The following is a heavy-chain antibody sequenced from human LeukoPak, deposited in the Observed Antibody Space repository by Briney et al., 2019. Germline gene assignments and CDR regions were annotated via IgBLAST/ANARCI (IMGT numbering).Heavy chain of an antibody. CDR2: MSNSGTS. J-gene: IGHJ5*02. CDR3: TRMPRYYYDANNFYFGTFDP. V-gene: IGHV4-61*03. D-gene: IGHD4/OR15-4a*01. CDR1: GGSVSNDNYF. Sequence: PSETLSLTCTVSGGSVSNDNYFWNWIRQPPGQGLEWIAYMSNSGTSNYIPSLKSRVTISLDTSNNRFSLKLSSVTAADTAVYYCTRMPRYYYDANNFYFGTFDPWGQGTLVTVSS.